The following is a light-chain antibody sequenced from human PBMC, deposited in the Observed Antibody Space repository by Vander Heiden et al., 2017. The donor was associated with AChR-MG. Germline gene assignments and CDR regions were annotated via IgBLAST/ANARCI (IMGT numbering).Light chain of an antibody. J-gene: IGLJ1*01. CDR2: ANN. V-gene: IGLV1-40*01. CDR1: NSNIGAGYK. CDR3: QSFDSSLSSSLYV. Sequence: SVLTPPPPVSGAPGPTVTIPCTGGNSNIGAGYKVHWYQQLPGSAPKLLIYANNNRPSGVPDRFSGSKSGTSASLAITGLQAEDGADYYCQSFDSSLSSSLYVCGTGTKVTVL.